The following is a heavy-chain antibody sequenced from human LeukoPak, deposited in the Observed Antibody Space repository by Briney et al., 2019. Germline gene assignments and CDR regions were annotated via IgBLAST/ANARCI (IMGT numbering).Heavy chain of an antibody. CDR3: ARDVPKWYYYGSGSYTFDP. V-gene: IGHV1-3*01. Sequence: ASVKVSCKASGYTFTSYAMHWVRQAPGQRLEWMGWINAGNGNTKYSQKFQGRVTITRDTSASTAYMELGSLRSEDTAVYYCARDVPKWYYYGSGSYTFDPWGQGTLVTVSS. CDR1: GYTFTSYA. J-gene: IGHJ5*02. D-gene: IGHD3-10*01. CDR2: INAGNGNT.